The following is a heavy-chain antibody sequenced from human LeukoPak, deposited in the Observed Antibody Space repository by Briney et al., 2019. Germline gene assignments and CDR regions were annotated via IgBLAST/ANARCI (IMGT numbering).Heavy chain of an antibody. J-gene: IGHJ4*02. CDR3: ATADLGVTYYYGSGGVTFDY. V-gene: IGHV1-18*01. CDR2: ISAYNGNT. Sequence: ASVKVSCKASGYTFTSYGISWVRQAPGQGLEWMGWISAYNGNTNYAQKLQGRVTMTEDTSTDTAYMELSSLRSEDTAVYYCATADLGVTYYYGSGGVTFDYWGQGTLVTVSS. D-gene: IGHD3-10*01. CDR1: GYTFTSYG.